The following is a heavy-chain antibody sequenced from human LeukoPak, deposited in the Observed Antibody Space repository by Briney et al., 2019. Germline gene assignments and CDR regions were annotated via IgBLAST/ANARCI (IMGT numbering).Heavy chain of an antibody. CDR3: ARDDYGDYGNWFDP. CDR1: GGSISSYY. J-gene: IGHJ5*02. CDR2: IYCSGST. V-gene: IGHV4-59*01. Sequence: SETLSLTCTVSGGSISSYYWSWIRQPPGKGLEWLGYIYCSGSTNYNPSLKSRVTISVDTSKNQFSLKLSSVTAADTAVYYCARDDYGDYGNWFDPWGQGTLVTVSS. D-gene: IGHD4-17*01.